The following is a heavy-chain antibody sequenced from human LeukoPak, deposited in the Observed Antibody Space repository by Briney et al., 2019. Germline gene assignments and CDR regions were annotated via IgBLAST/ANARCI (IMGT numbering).Heavy chain of an antibody. V-gene: IGHV1-2*06. Sequence: KVSCKASGYTFTGYYMHWVRQAPGQGLEWMGRINPNSGGTNYAQKFQGRVTMTRDTSISTAYMELSRLRSDDTAVYYCAREDYDFWSGYYYYWGQGTLVTVSS. J-gene: IGHJ4*02. CDR2: INPNSGGT. CDR1: GYTFTGYY. D-gene: IGHD3-3*01. CDR3: AREDYDFWSGYYYY.